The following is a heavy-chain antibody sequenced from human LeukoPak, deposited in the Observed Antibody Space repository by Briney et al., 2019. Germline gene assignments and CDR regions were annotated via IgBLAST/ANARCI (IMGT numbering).Heavy chain of an antibody. CDR1: GGSISSYY. J-gene: IGHJ5*02. CDR2: IYTSGST. D-gene: IGHD6-19*01. Sequence: SETLSLTCTVSGGSISSYYWSWIRQPAGKGLEWIGRIYTSGSTNYNPSLKSRVPMSVDTSKNQFSLKLSSVTAADTAVYYCARGPVAVAGIPTWFDPWGQGTLVTVSS. CDR3: ARGPVAVAGIPTWFDP. V-gene: IGHV4-4*07.